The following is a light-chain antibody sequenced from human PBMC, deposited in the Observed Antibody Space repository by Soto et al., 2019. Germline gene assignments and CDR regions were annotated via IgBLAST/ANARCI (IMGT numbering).Light chain of an antibody. J-gene: IGKJ2*01. Sequence: EIVLTQSPRTLSLSPGERATLSCRASKSVSSSCLAWYQQKPGQAPRLLIDGASSRATGIPDRFSGSGSGKDFTLTISILEPEDFAVYYCQQYGSSPPYTFGQGTKLEIK. CDR2: GAS. CDR1: KSVSSSC. CDR3: QQYGSSPPYT. V-gene: IGKV3-20*01.